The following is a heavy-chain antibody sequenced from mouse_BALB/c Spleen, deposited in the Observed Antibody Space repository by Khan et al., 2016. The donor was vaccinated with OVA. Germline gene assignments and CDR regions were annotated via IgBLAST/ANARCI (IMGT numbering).Heavy chain of an antibody. CDR3: ARNFGNYVEYFDV. CDR1: GFSLTSYG. Sequence: QVQLKESGPDLVAPSQSLSITCTVSGFSLTSYGVHWVRQPPGKGLEWLGVICAGGSTNYNSALMSRLSISKDNSKSQVFLKMNSLQIDDTAMYYCARNFGNYVEYFDVWGAGTTVTVSS. J-gene: IGHJ1*01. D-gene: IGHD2-1*01. CDR2: ICAGGST. V-gene: IGHV2-9*02.